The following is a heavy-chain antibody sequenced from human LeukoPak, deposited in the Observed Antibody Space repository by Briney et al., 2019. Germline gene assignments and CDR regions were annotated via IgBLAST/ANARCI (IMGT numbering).Heavy chain of an antibody. J-gene: IGHJ5*02. V-gene: IGHV1-8*03. D-gene: IGHD2-15*01. CDR3: ARGRYCSGGSCYWRGSWFDP. CDR2: MNPNSGNT. CDR1: GYTFTSYD. Sequence: ASVKVSCKASGYTFTSYDINWVRQATGQGLEWMGWMNPNSGNTGYAQKFQGRVTITRDTSISTAYMELSSLRSEDTAVYYCARGRYCSGGSCYWRGSWFDPGAREPWSPSPQ.